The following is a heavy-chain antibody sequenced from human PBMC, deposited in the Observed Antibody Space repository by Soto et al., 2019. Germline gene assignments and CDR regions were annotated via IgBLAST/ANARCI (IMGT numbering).Heavy chain of an antibody. CDR3: ARDLLQQRWFDP. CDR2: INPDGGAT. V-gene: IGHV1-2*02. Sequence: QVQLVQSGAEVKKPGASVKVSCKASGYTFTDYYLHWVRQAPGQGLEWVGWINPDGGATNYPQNFQGRVTMTRDTSINTVYMELSNLRSDDTDVYFCARDLLQQRWFDPWGQGTLVTVSS. J-gene: IGHJ5*02. CDR1: GYTFTDYY.